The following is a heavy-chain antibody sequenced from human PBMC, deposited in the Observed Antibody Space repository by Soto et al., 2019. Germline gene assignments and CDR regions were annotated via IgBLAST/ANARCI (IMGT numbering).Heavy chain of an antibody. CDR1: GFTFSNYW. CDR3: ARNRDYAFGY. V-gene: IGHV3-7*01. Sequence: GGSLRLSCAASGFTFSNYWVSWVRQAPGKGLEWVAIIKQDGSDKYYVDSVKGRFTISRDNAKNSLYLQMNSLRTEDAAVYYCARNRDYAFGYWGRGTLVTVSS. D-gene: IGHD4-17*01. CDR2: IKQDGSDK. J-gene: IGHJ4*02.